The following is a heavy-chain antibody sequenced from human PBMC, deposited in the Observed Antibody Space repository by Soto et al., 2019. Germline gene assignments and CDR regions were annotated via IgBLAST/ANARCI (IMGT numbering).Heavy chain of an antibody. V-gene: IGHV4-59*01. Sequence: SETPSLTCTVSGGSISSYYWSWIRQPPGKGLEWIGYIYYSGSTNYNPSLKSRVTISVDTSKNQFSLKLSSVTAADTAVYYCARDYREIPHYDSSGYFDYWGQGTLVTVSS. J-gene: IGHJ4*02. D-gene: IGHD3-22*01. CDR3: ARDYREIPHYDSSGYFDY. CDR1: GGSISSYY. CDR2: IYYSGST.